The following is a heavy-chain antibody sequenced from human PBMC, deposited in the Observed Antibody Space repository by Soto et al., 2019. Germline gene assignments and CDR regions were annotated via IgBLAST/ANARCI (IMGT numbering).Heavy chain of an antibody. Sequence: QVQLVQSGAEVKKPGASVKVSCKASGYTFTSYGISWVRQAPGQGLEWMGWISAYNGNTNYAQKLQGRVTMTTDTATSTAYMELRSLRSDDTAVYYCARGESSTSPLLWVKRSNPGYFQHWGQGTLVTVSS. CDR3: ARGESSTSPLLWVKRSNPGYFQH. D-gene: IGHD2-2*01. J-gene: IGHJ1*01. CDR2: ISAYNGNT. CDR1: GYTFTSYG. V-gene: IGHV1-18*01.